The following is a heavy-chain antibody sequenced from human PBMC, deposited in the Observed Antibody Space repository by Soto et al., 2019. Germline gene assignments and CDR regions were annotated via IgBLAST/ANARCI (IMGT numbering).Heavy chain of an antibody. D-gene: IGHD5-12*01. CDR3: AATTWTQESHYAMDV. Sequence: GASVKVSCTASGFTLTSSAMQWVRQARGQRLEWIGWIVVGSGHTNYAQKLQERVTITRDMSTSTAYMELSSLTSEDTAVYYCAATTWTQESHYAMDVWG. CDR2: IVVGSGHT. J-gene: IGHJ6*02. V-gene: IGHV1-58*02. CDR1: GFTLTSSA.